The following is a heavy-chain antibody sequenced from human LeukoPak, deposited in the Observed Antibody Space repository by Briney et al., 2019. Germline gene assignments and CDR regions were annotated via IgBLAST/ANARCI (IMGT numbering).Heavy chain of an antibody. CDR2: ISWNSRSI. V-gene: IGHV3-9*03. J-gene: IGHJ3*02. D-gene: IGHD3-10*01. Sequence: GGSLRLSRAASGFTFEDYVMHWVRQAPGKGLEWVSGISWNSRSIGYADSVKGRFTISRDNAKNSLYLQMNSLTVEDMAFYYCAKETYGIDIWGQGTMVTVSS. CDR1: GFTFEDYV. CDR3: AKETYGIDI.